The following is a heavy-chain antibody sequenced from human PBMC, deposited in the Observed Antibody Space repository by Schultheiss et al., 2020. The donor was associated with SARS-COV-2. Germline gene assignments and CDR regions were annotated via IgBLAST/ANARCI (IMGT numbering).Heavy chain of an antibody. CDR3: ARWGTTAAGTWFDP. D-gene: IGHD6-13*01. J-gene: IGHJ5*02. Sequence: ASVKVSCKASGYTFTSYGISWVRQAPGQGLEWMGWISAYNGNTNYAQKFQGRVTMTRDTSISTAYMELSRLRSDDTAVYYCARWGTTAAGTWFDPWGQGTLVTVSS. V-gene: IGHV1-18*01. CDR2: ISAYNGNT. CDR1: GYTFTSYG.